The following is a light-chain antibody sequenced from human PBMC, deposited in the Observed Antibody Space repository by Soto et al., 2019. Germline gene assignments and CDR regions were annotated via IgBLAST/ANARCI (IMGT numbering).Light chain of an antibody. CDR3: SSFEASNNLL. J-gene: IGLJ2*01. V-gene: IGLV2-8*01. Sequence: QSVLTQPASVSGSPGQSITVSCTGTNTDVGGYNYVSWYQHRPGKAPRLMIYEVSKRPSGVPDRFSGSKSGNTASLTVSGLQVEDEADYYCSSFEASNNLLFGGGTKLTVL. CDR2: EVS. CDR1: NTDVGGYNY.